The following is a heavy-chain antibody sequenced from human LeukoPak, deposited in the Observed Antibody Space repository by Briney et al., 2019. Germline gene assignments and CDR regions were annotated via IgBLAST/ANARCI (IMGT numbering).Heavy chain of an antibody. CDR3: AKSLASLFDDFWSGYYDAFDI. CDR1: GFTFSSYA. Sequence: PGGSLRLSCAASGFTFSSYAMSWVRQAPGKGLEWVSAISGSGGSTYYADSVKGRFTISRDNSKNTLYLQMTSLRAEDTAVYYCAKSLASLFDDFWSGYYDAFDIWGQGTMVTVSS. J-gene: IGHJ3*02. V-gene: IGHV3-23*01. CDR2: ISGSGGST. D-gene: IGHD3-3*01.